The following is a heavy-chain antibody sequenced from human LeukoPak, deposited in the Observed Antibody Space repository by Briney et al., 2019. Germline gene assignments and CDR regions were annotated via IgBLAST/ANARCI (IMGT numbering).Heavy chain of an antibody. V-gene: IGHV4-59*01. J-gene: IGHJ5*02. Sequence: SETLSLTCTVSGGSISSYSWSWIRQPPGKGLEWIRYIYYSGSTNYNPSLKSRVTISVDTSKNQFSLKLSSVTAADTAVYYCARGEYYYDSSGYPDQDNWFDPWGQGTLVTVSS. CDR2: IYYSGST. CDR3: ARGEYYYDSSGYPDQDNWFDP. D-gene: IGHD3-22*01. CDR1: GGSISSYS.